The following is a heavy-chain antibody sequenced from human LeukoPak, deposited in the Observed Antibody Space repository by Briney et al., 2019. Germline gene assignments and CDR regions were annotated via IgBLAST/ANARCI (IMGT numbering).Heavy chain of an antibody. CDR1: GYSFTSYW. Sequence: PGESLQISCKGSGYSFTSYWIGWVRQVPGKGLEWMGIIYPGDSDTRYSPSFQGQVAISADKSISTAYLQWSSLKASDTAMYYCARGRDGYNLALGSVDYWGQGTLVTVSS. CDR3: ARGRDGYNLALGSVDY. V-gene: IGHV5-51*01. CDR2: IYPGDSDT. D-gene: IGHD5-24*01. J-gene: IGHJ4*02.